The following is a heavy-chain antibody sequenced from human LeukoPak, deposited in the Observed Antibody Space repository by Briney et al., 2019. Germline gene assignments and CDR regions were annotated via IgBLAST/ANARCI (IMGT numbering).Heavy chain of an antibody. Sequence: PGASLRLSCAASGFTFSSYGMHWVRQAPGKGLEWEAVISHDGSNKYYIDSVKGRFTISRDNSKNTLYLQVNSMRAEDTAVYYCAKSGYYDCSGYFKFDYWGQGTLVTVSS. V-gene: IGHV3-30*18. CDR3: AKSGYYDCSGYFKFDY. CDR1: GFTFSSYG. D-gene: IGHD3-22*01. J-gene: IGHJ4*02. CDR2: ISHDGSNK.